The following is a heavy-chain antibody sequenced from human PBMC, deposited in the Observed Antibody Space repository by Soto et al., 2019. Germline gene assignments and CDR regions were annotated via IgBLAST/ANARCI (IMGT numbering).Heavy chain of an antibody. Sequence: EVQLLESGGGLVQPGGSLRLSCAASGFTFSSYAMSWVRQAPGKGLKWVSAISGSGGSTYYADSVKGRFTISRDNSKNTLYLQMNSLRAEDTAVYYCAELGYCSSTSCYFSYYYFDYWGQGTLVTVSS. D-gene: IGHD2-2*01. CDR3: AELGYCSSTSCYFSYYYFDY. CDR2: ISGSGGST. V-gene: IGHV3-23*01. J-gene: IGHJ4*02. CDR1: GFTFSSYA.